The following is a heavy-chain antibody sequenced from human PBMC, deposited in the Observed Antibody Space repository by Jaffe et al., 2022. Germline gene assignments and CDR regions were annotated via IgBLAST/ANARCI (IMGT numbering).Heavy chain of an antibody. D-gene: IGHD3-9*01. J-gene: IGHJ4*02. CDR3: ARDPLRADTSLRHFDWLPIDY. CDR2: IIPILGIA. Sequence: QVQLVQSGAEVKKPGSSVKVSCKASGGTFSSYTISWVRQAPGQGLEWMGRIIPILGIANYAQKFQGRVTITADKSTSTAYMELSSLRSEDTAVYYCARDPLRADTSLRHFDWLPIDYWGQGTLVTVSS. V-gene: IGHV1-69*08. CDR1: GGTFSSYT.